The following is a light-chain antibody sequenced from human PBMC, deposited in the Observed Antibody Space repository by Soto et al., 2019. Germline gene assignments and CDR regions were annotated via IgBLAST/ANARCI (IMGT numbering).Light chain of an antibody. CDR2: GAS. J-gene: IGKJ1*01. V-gene: IGKV3-20*01. Sequence: EILLTQSPSTLSLSAGERATLSCRASQSVSSSYLAWYQQKAGHAPSLLIYGASNRATGIPDRFSGSGSGTDFILTISRLEPEDFAVYYCQHYGSSWTFGQGTKVDIK. CDR1: QSVSSSY. CDR3: QHYGSSWT.